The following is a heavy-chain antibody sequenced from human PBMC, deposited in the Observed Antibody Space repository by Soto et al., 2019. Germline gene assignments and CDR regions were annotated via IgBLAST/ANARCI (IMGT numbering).Heavy chain of an antibody. Sequence: GESLKISCKGSGYSFTSYWIGWVRQMPGKSLEWVGIIYPGDSDTRYSPSFQGQVTISADKPISTAYLQWSSLKASDTAMHYCARHLGSTSPDVWGQGTTVTVS. CDR1: GYSFTSYW. D-gene: IGHD2-2*01. CDR2: IYPGDSDT. CDR3: ARHLGSTSPDV. J-gene: IGHJ6*02. V-gene: IGHV5-51*01.